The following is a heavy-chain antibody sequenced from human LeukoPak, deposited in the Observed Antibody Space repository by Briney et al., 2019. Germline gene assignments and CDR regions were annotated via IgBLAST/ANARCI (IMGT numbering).Heavy chain of an antibody. V-gene: IGHV3-74*01. CDR3: EGYYYDSSGSKGGFDY. CDR2: MNSDGSSI. D-gene: IGHD3-22*01. J-gene: IGHJ4*02. CDR1: GITFSSYW. Sequence: GGSLRLPCAASGITFSSYWMHWVRQVPGKGLVWVSRMNSDGSSISYADSVKGRFTISRDNAKNTLYLQMNSLRAEDTAVYYCEGYYYDSSGSKGGFDYWGQGTLVTVSS.